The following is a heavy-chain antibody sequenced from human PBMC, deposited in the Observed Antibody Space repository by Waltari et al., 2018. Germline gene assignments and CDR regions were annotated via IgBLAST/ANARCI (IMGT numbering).Heavy chain of an antibody. CDR2: IWYDGSNK. Sequence: QVQLVESGGGVVQPGRSLRLSCAASGFTFSSYGMHWVRQAPGKGLEGVAVIWYDGSNKYYADSVKGRFTISRDNSKNTLYLQMNSLRAEDTAVYYCAREGLQLWYFDYWGQGTLVTVSS. D-gene: IGHD5-18*01. CDR1: GFTFSSYG. V-gene: IGHV3-33*01. CDR3: AREGLQLWYFDY. J-gene: IGHJ4*02.